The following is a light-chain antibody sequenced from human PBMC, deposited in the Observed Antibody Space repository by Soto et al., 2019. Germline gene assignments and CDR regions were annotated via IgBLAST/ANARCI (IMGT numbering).Light chain of an antibody. J-gene: IGKJ1*01. Sequence: DIQMTQSPSSLSASVGDRVTITCRASQNRNTYLSWYQRRPGKAPKLLIFAATSLQSGVPPRFSGSGSGTDFTLTIRSLQPEDFATYYCQQSYSFPWTFGQGTKVEIK. CDR2: AAT. V-gene: IGKV1-39*01. CDR1: QNRNTY. CDR3: QQSYSFPWT.